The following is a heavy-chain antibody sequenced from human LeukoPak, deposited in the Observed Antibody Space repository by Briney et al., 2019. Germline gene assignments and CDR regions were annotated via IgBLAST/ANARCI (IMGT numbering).Heavy chain of an antibody. CDR2: ISSSSSYI. J-gene: IGHJ4*02. CDR3: ARDILYCGGDCYFDY. D-gene: IGHD2-21*02. V-gene: IGHV3-21*01. CDR1: GFTFSSYS. Sequence: PGGSLGLSCAASGFTFSSYSMNWVRQAPGKGLEWVSSISSSSSYIYYADSVKGRFTISRDNAKNSLYLQMNSLRAEDTAVYYCARDILYCGGDCYFDYWGQGTLVTVSS.